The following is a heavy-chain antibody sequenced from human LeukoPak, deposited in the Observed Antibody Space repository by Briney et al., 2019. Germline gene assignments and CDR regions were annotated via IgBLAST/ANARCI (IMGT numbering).Heavy chain of an antibody. CDR1: GGSFSGYY. Sequence: PSETLSFTCAVYGGSFSGYYWSWIRQPPGKGLEWIGEINHSGSTNYNPSLTSRVTISVDTSKNQFSLKLSSVTAADTAVYYCARILIVVVPAAIDYWGRGTLVTVSS. CDR2: INHSGST. J-gene: IGHJ4*02. CDR3: ARILIVVVPAAIDY. V-gene: IGHV4-34*01. D-gene: IGHD2-2*02.